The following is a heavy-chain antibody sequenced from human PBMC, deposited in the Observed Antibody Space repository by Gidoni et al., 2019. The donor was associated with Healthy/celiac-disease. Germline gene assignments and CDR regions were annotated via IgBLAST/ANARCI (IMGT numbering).Heavy chain of an antibody. V-gene: IGHV3-9*01. D-gene: IGHD2-2*01. J-gene: IGHJ4*02. CDR2: ISWNSGSI. CDR3: AKERYCSSTSCHGGFDY. CDR1: GCPFAAYA. Sequence: EVQLVASGGGLVPPGTSLSLSCSASGCPFAAYAMHWVRQAPGKGLEWVSGISWNSGSIGYADSVKGRFTISRDNAKNSLYLQMNSLRAEDTALYYCAKERYCSSTSCHGGFDYWGQGTLVTVSS.